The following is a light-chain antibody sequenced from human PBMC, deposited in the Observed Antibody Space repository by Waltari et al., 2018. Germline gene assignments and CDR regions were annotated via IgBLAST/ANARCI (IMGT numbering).Light chain of an antibody. J-gene: IGKJ5*01. CDR3: QQRSNWPPSIT. CDR1: QSVNNY. V-gene: IGKV3-11*01. CDR2: GVS. Sequence: EIVLTQSPATLSLSPGERATLSCRASQSVNNYLAWYQHKPSQTPRLLIYGVSNRATGIPARFSGSGSGTDFTLTISSLEPEDFAGYYCQQRSNWPPSITFGQGTRLEIK.